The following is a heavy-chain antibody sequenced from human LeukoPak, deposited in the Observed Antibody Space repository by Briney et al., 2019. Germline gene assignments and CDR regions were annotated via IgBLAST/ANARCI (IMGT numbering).Heavy chain of an antibody. CDR3: ARHSPRRIAVAGTTWWFDP. D-gene: IGHD6-19*01. CDR2: ISYSGTT. V-gene: IGHV4-59*08. J-gene: IGHJ5*02. CDR1: GGSISSYC. Sequence: SETLSLTCTVSGGSISSYCWSWIRQPPGKGLEWKGYISYSGTTNYNPSLKSRVNISVDKSKNQFSLKLISVTAADTAVYYCARHSPRRIAVAGTTWWFDPWGQGTLVTVSS.